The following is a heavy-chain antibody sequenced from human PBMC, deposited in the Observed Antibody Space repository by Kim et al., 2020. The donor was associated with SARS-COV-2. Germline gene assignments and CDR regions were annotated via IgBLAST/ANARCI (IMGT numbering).Heavy chain of an antibody. CDR3: AQADYYYYYGMDV. CDR2: ISGSGGST. CDR1: GFKMSIYA. V-gene: IGHV3-23*01. Sequence: GSLRNSSTAYGFKMSIYALSWVRQAPGKGLEWVSAISGSGGSTYYADSVKGRFTISRDNSKNTLYLQMNSLRAEDTAVYYCAQADYYYYYGMDVWGQGTTVTVSS. J-gene: IGHJ6*02.